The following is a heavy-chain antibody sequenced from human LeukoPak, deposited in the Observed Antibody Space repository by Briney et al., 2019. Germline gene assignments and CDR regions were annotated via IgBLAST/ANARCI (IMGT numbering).Heavy chain of an antibody. CDR1: GGSFSGYY. Sequence: SETLSLTCAVYGGSFSGYYWSWIRQPPGKGLEWIGEINHSGSTNYNPSLKSRVTISVDTSKNQFSLKLSSVTAADTAVYYCARGSGWYVDYFDYWGQGTLVTVSS. J-gene: IGHJ4*02. CDR3: ARGSGWYVDYFDY. D-gene: IGHD6-19*01. V-gene: IGHV4-34*01. CDR2: INHSGST.